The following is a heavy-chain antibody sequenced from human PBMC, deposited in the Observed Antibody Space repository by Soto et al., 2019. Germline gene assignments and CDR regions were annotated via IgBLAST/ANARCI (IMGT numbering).Heavy chain of an antibody. CDR1: GFTFGSYA. CDR3: AKALRPSLIFFYYTDV. D-gene: IGHD2-2*01. CDR2: IGGNGVTT. V-gene: IGHV3-23*01. Sequence: EVQLLESGGGLVQPGGSLRLSCVVSGFTFGSYAMSWVRQAPEKGPAWVAVIGGNGVTTYYADSVKGRYTISGDKSKSTLFLQMTSLMADETGVYYCAKALRPSLIFFYYTDVWGRGTSVSVA. J-gene: IGHJ6*03.